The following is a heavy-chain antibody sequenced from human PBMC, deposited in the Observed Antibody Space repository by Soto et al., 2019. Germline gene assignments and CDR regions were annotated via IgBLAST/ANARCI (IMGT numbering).Heavy chain of an antibody. V-gene: IGHV1-24*01. CDR1: GYTLTELS. CDR2: FDPEDGET. Sequence: SAKFTCKVSGYTLTELSMHWVRQAPGKGLEWMGGFDPEDGETIYAQKFQGGVTMTEDTSTDTAYMELSSLRSEDTAVYYCATLSFQFDYFDYWGQGTLVTVSS. CDR3: ATLSFQFDYFDY. J-gene: IGHJ4*02. D-gene: IGHD3-16*01.